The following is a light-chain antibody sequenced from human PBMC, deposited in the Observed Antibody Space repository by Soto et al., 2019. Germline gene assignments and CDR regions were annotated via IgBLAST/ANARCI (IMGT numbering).Light chain of an antibody. J-gene: IGKJ5*01. CDR3: QQYGSSIT. V-gene: IGKV3-20*01. CDR1: QSVSSSY. Sequence: EIVLTQSPGTLSLSPGERATPSCRASQSVSSSYLAWYQQKPGQAPRLLIYGASSRATGIPDRLSGSGSGTDFTLTISRMEPEDFAVYYCQQYGSSITFGQGTRLEIK. CDR2: GAS.